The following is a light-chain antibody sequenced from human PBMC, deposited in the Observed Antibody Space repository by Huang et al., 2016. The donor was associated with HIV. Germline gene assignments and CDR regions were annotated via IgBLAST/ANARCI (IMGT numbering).Light chain of an antibody. V-gene: IGKV1-39*01. Sequence: DIQMNQSPSSLSASVGDRVTITCRASQSISSSLNWYQQKPGKAPKLLIYGAASLQSGVPSRFSGSGSGTDFTLTISSLQPEDFATYYCQQSYSTLRYTFGQGTKLEIK. CDR2: GAA. CDR1: QSISSS. CDR3: QQSYSTLRYT. J-gene: IGKJ2*01.